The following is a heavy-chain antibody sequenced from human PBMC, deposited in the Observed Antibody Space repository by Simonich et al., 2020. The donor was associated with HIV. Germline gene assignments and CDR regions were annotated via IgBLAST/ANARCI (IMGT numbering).Heavy chain of an antibody. Sequence: EVQLVESGGGLVKPGGSLRLSCAASGFTFSSYSMNWVRQAPGKGLEWVSAISGSGGSTYYADSVKGRFTISRDNSKNTLYLQMNSLRAEDTAVYYCAKDRYYNFWSGYYDYWGQGTLVTVSS. CDR3: AKDRYYNFWSGYYDY. V-gene: IGHV3-23*04. CDR1: GFTFSSYS. CDR2: ISGSGGST. J-gene: IGHJ4*02. D-gene: IGHD3-3*01.